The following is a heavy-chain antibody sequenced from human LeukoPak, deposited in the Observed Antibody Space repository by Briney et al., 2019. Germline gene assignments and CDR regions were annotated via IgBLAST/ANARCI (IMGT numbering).Heavy chain of an antibody. D-gene: IGHD4-17*01. J-gene: IGHJ2*01. CDR3: ARTPPYGDYDWYFDL. Sequence: GASVKVSCKASGGTFSSYAISWVRQAPGQGLEWMGGIIPIFGTANYAQKFQGRVTITADESTSTAYMELSSLRSEDTAVYYCARTPPYGDYDWYFDLWGRGTLVTVSS. CDR2: IIPIFGTA. V-gene: IGHV1-69*13. CDR1: GGTFSSYA.